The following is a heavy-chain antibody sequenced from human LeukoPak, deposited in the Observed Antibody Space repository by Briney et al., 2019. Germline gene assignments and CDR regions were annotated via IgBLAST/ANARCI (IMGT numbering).Heavy chain of an antibody. Sequence: SVKVSCKASGGTFSSYAISWVRQAPGQGLEWMGGIIPIFGTANYAQKFQGRVTITADESTSTAYMELSSLRSEDTAVYYCARGRPSYCSSTSCQGDYYYYMDVWGKWTTVTVSS. CDR2: IIPIFGTA. CDR3: ARGRPSYCSSTSCQGDYYYYMDV. J-gene: IGHJ6*03. D-gene: IGHD2-2*01. V-gene: IGHV1-69*01. CDR1: GGTFSSYA.